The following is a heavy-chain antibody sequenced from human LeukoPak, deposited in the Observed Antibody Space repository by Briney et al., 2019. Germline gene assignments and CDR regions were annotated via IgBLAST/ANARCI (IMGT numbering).Heavy chain of an antibody. CDR3: ATIDRQGDY. V-gene: IGHV3-9*01. J-gene: IGHJ4*02. CDR2: ISWNSGSI. CDR1: GFTFNNYA. Sequence: GGSLRLSCAASGFTFNNYAMHWVRQAPGKGLEWVSGISWNSGSIGYADSVKGRFTISRDSAKNSLYLQMNSLRVEDTALYYCATIDRQGDYWGQGTLVTVSS.